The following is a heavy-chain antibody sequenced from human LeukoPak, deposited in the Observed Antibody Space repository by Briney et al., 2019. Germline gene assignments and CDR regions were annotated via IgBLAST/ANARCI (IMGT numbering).Heavy chain of an antibody. CDR3: ARGGFLEPFDY. CDR2: ISSSSYI. CDR1: GFTFSSYS. D-gene: IGHD3-3*01. J-gene: IGHJ4*02. V-gene: IGHV3-21*01. Sequence: GGSLRLSCAASGFTFSSYSMNWVRQAPGKGLEWVSSISSSSYIYYADSVKGRFTISRDNAKNSLYLQMNSLRAEDTAVCYCARGGFLEPFDYWGQGTLVTVSS.